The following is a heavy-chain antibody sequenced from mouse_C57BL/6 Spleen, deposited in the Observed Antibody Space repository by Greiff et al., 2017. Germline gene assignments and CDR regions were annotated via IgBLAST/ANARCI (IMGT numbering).Heavy chain of an antibody. CDR3: ARYGNFFDY. D-gene: IGHD2-1*01. J-gene: IGHJ2*01. Sequence: VQLQQSGPELVKPGASVKIPCKASGYTFTDYNMDWVKQSPGKSLEWIGDINPNNGGTIYNQKFKGKATLTVVKSSSTAYMELRSLTSEDTAVYYCARYGNFFDYWGQGTTLTVSS. CDR1: GYTFTDYN. V-gene: IGHV1-18*01. CDR2: INPNNGGT.